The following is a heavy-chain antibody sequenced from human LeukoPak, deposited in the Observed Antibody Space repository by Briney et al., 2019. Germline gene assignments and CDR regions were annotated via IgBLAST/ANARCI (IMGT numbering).Heavy chain of an antibody. V-gene: IGHV1-2*02. D-gene: IGHD2-2*01. CDR3: ARATSLVVPAADHYYYGLDV. Sequence: ASVKVSCKASGYTFTDYYMHWVRQAPGQGLEWMGWINPNSGGTNYQGRVTMTRDTSISTAYVELSRLRSDDTAVYYCARATSLVVPAADHYYYGLDVWGQGTTVTVSS. CDR1: GYTFTDYY. CDR2: INPNSGGT. J-gene: IGHJ6*02.